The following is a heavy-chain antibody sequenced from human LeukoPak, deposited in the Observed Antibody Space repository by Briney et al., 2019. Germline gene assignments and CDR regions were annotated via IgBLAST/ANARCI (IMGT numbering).Heavy chain of an antibody. V-gene: IGHV4-59*01. J-gene: IGHJ4*02. CDR1: GGSINNYY. CDR3: ARAWSDGGKVVAH. D-gene: IGHD3-22*01. Sequence: SETLSLTCTVSGGSINNYYWSWIRQPPGKGPEWIGYIYYTGSTNYNPSLKSRVTISVDTSKNQFSLRLSSVTAADTAVYYCARAWSDGGKVVAHWGQGILVTVSS. CDR2: IYYTGST.